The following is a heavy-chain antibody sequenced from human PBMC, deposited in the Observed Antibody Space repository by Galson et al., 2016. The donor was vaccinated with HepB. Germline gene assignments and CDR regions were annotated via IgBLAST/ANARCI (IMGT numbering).Heavy chain of an antibody. CDR1: GYSISSGYY. CDR3: ARVSNDYVWGSYRPYLDY. J-gene: IGHJ4*02. D-gene: IGHD3-16*02. CDR2: IYHSGST. Sequence: SETLSLTCAVSGYSISSGYYWGWIRQPPGKGLEWIGSIYHSGSTYYNPSLKSRVTISVDTSKNQFSLKLSSVTAADTAVYYCARVSNDYVWGSYRPYLDYWGQGTLVTVSS. V-gene: IGHV4-38-2*01.